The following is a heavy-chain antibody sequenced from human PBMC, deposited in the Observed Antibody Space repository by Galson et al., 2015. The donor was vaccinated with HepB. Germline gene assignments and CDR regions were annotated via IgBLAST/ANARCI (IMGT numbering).Heavy chain of an antibody. CDR3: ARISRVGTGTNQPGY. V-gene: IGHV1-3*01. CDR2: INAGNGNT. D-gene: IGHD1-7*01. Sequence: SVKVSCKASGYTFTSYAMHWVRQAPGQRLEWMGWINAGNGNTKYSQKFQGRVTITRDTSASTAYMELSSLRSEDTAVYYCARISRVGTGTNQPGYWGQGTLVTVSS. J-gene: IGHJ4*02. CDR1: GYTFTSYA.